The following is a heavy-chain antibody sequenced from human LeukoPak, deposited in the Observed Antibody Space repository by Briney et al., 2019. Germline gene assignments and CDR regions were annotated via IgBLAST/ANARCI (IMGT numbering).Heavy chain of an antibody. D-gene: IGHD2-2*01. CDR2: IIPIFGTA. J-gene: IGHJ4*02. CDR3: ARDGCSSTSCYVLGANDY. Sequence: ASVKVSCKASGGTFSSYAISWVRQAPGQGLEWMGGIIPIFGTANYAQKFQGRVTITADESTSTAYMELSSLRSEDTAVYYCARDGCSSTSCYVLGANDYWGQGTLVTVSS. CDR1: GGTFSSYA. V-gene: IGHV1-69*13.